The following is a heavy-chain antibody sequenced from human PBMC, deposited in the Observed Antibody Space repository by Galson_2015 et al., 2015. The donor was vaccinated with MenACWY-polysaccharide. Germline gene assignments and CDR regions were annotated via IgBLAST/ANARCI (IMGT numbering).Heavy chain of an antibody. CDR3: ARQDGYALFFFDS. D-gene: IGHD5-24*01. CDR2: INPGDSDT. CDR1: GYSFSYW. Sequence: QSGAEVKKPGESLKISCKGSGYSFSYWIAWVRQMPGKGLEWMGIINPGDSDTRYSPSFQGQVTISADKPISTVYLQWSSLKASDTAMYYCARQDGYALFFFDSWGQGTLVTVSS. V-gene: IGHV5-51*01. J-gene: IGHJ4*02.